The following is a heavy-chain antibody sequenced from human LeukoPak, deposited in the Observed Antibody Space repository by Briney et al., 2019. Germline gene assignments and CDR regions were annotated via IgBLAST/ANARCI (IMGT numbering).Heavy chain of an antibody. J-gene: IGHJ4*02. CDR3: ARESGYCSSTSCYVFLDY. CDR2: IKQDGSEK. Sequence: GESLRLSCAASGFTFSSYWMSWVRQAPGKGLEWVANIKQDGSEKYYVDSVKGRFTISRDNAKNSLYLQMNSLRAEDTAVYYCARESGYCSSTSCYVFLDYWGQGTLVTVSS. V-gene: IGHV3-7*03. CDR1: GFTFSSYW. D-gene: IGHD2-2*01.